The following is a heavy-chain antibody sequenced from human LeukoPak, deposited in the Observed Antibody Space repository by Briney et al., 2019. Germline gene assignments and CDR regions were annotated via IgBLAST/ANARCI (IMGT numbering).Heavy chain of an antibody. CDR3: ANRPYCSSTSCPFDP. CDR2: ISGSGGST. V-gene: IGHV3-23*01. Sequence: PGGSLRLSCAASGCTFSSYAMSWVRQAPGKGLEWVSAISGSGGSTYYADSVKGRFTISRDNSKNTLYLQMNSLRAEDTAVYYCANRPYCSSTSCPFDPWGQGTLVTVSS. D-gene: IGHD2-2*01. J-gene: IGHJ5*02. CDR1: GCTFSSYA.